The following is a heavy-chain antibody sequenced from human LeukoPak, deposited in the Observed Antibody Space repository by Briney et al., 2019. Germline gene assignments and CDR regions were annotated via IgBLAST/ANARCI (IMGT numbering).Heavy chain of an antibody. D-gene: IGHD4/OR15-4a*01. J-gene: IGHJ5*02. V-gene: IGHV1-2*02. CDR2: MHPNTGVT. CDR3: ARIGCVGAICHGWFDP. CDR1: EYTFTGYY. Sequence: ASVKVSSKASEYTFTGYYIHWLRQAPGQGLEWMGWMHPNTGVTKLVEKFQGRVAMTRDKSVTTAYMELSSLITDDTAIYYCARIGCVGAICHGWFDPWGQGTLVTVSS.